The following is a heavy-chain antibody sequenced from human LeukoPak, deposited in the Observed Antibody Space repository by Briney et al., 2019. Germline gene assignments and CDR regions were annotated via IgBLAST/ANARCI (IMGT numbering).Heavy chain of an antibody. V-gene: IGHV3-11*01. J-gene: IGHJ6*02. CDR1: GFTFSDYY. CDR3: ARDVGGYSFSPYYYGMDV. CDR2: ISSSGSTI. D-gene: IGHD5-12*01. Sequence: GGSLRLSCAASGFTFSDYYMSWIRQAPGKGLEWVSYISSSGSTIYYADSVKGRFTISRDNAKNSLYLQMNSLGAEDTAVYYCARDVGGYSFSPYYYGMDVWGQGTTVTVSS.